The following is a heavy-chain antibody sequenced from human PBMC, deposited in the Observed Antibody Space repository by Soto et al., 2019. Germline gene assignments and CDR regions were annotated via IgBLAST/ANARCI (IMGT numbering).Heavy chain of an antibody. D-gene: IGHD2-21*02. J-gene: IGHJ4*02. Sequence: PVVSLRLSCAASGVTFSNAWMSWVRQAPWKGLEWVGRIKSKTDGGTTDYAAPVKGRFTISRDDSKNTLYLQMNSLKTEDTAVYYCTTGPYCGGDCYFGPFDYWGQGTLVTVSS. CDR2: IKSKTDGGTT. CDR3: TTGPYCGGDCYFGPFDY. CDR1: GVTFSNAW. V-gene: IGHV3-15*01.